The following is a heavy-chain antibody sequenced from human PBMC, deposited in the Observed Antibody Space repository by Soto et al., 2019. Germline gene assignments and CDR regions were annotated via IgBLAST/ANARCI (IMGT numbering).Heavy chain of an antibody. CDR2: ISAYNGNT. J-gene: IGHJ4*02. D-gene: IGHD3-22*01. CDR3: ARDPTYDSSGYSYYFDY. V-gene: IGHV1-18*01. Sequence: GASVKVSCKASGYTFTSYGISWVRQAPGQGLEWMGWISAYNGNTNYAQKLQGRVTMTTDTSTSTAYMELRSLRSDDTAVYYCARDPTYDSSGYSYYFDYWGQGTLVTVSS. CDR1: GYTFTSYG.